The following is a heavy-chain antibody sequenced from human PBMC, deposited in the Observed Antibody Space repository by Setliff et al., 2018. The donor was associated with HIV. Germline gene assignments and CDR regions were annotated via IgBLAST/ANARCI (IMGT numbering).Heavy chain of an antibody. Sequence: SVKVSCKASGGTFSNYAFSWVRQAPGQGLEWMGGLIPIVDITKSTQKFRDRGTFTADESTKTAQMELSGLTFEDTAVYYCAKGPNFEDAFDIWGQGTVVTVSS. J-gene: IGHJ3*02. D-gene: IGHD2-8*01. CDR1: GGTFSNYA. V-gene: IGHV1-69*10. CDR3: AKGPNFEDAFDI. CDR2: LIPIVDIT.